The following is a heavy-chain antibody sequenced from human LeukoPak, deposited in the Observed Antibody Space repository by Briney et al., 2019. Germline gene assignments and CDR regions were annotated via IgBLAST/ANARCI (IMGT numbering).Heavy chain of an antibody. D-gene: IGHD6-19*01. Sequence: GGSLRLSCAVSGFTFSNYPMHWVRQAPGKGLEWVAVVAYDGDKKYYADSVKGRFTISRDNSKNTLFLEMNSLRAEDTALYYCAKSYNTGWYVVDYWGQGILVTVSP. CDR1: GFTFSNYP. CDR2: VAYDGDKK. CDR3: AKSYNTGWYVVDY. J-gene: IGHJ4*02. V-gene: IGHV3-30-3*02.